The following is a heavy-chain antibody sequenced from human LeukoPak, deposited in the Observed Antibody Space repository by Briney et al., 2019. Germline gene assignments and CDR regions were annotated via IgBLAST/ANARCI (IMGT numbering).Heavy chain of an antibody. CDR2: INPNNGDT. D-gene: IGHD2-21*01. CDR3: ASYPRSIPTPPFDY. V-gene: IGHV1-2*02. J-gene: IGHJ4*02. Sequence: GASVKVSCKASGYTFTAQHMHWVRQAPGQGLEWMGWINPNNGDTKYAQSFLGRVTMTRDTSTTTAYMELSSLRSDDTAVYFCASYPRSIPTPPFDYWGQGTLVTVSS. CDR1: GYTFTAQH.